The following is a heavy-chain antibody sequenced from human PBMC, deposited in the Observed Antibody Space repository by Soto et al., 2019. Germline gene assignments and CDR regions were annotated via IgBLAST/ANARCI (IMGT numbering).Heavy chain of an antibody. D-gene: IGHD6-13*01. CDR3: ARYTYTSRYSYYGMDV. V-gene: IGHV3-49*03. J-gene: IGHJ6*02. Sequence: GGSLRLSCTTSGFTFSDYAICWFRQAPGKGLEWVGVVRSKAYGGTTDYAASVKGRFDISRDDSKSIAYLQMNSVTTEDTGVYFCARYTYTSRYSYYGMDVWGHGTTVTVSS. CDR1: GFTFSDYA. CDR2: VRSKAYGGTT.